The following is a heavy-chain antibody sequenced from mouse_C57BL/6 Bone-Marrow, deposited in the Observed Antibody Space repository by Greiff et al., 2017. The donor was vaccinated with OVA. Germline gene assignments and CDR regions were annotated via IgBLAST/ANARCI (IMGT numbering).Heavy chain of an antibody. CDR1: GYTFTNYW. Sequence: QVQLQQSGAELVRPGTSVKMSCKASGYTFTNYWIGWAKQRPGHGLEWIGVIYPDGGSTNYNEKFKGKATLTVDKSSSTAYMQFSSLTSEDSAIYYCAREAVVAGYYGMDYWGQGTTVTVSS. D-gene: IGHD1-1*01. J-gene: IGHJ4*01. CDR3: AREAVVAGYYGMDY. V-gene: IGHV1-63*01. CDR2: IYPDGGST.